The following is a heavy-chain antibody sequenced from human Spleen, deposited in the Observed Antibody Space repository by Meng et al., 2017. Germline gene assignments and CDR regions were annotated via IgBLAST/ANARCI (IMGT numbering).Heavy chain of an antibody. D-gene: IGHD5-18*01. CDR1: GYTFTGYY. Sequence: ASVKVSCKASGYTFTGYYMHWVRQAPGQGLEWMGWISAYNGNTDYAQRFQGRVTMTTETSTNTAYLELRSLRSDDTAVYYCARDQSADTDMESCFDYWGQGTLVTVSS. CDR2: ISAYNGNT. V-gene: IGHV1-18*04. J-gene: IGHJ4*02. CDR3: ARDQSADTDMESCFDY.